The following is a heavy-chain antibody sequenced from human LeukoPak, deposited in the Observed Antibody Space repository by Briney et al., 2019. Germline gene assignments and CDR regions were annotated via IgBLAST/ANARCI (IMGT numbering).Heavy chain of an antibody. V-gene: IGHV3-7*01. CDR1: GFTISSYW. CDR3: ARDSSPYDSSGYWDAFDI. Sequence: PGGSLRLSCAASGFTISSYWMTWVRQVPGKGLEWVANINQDGSEENYVDSVKGRFTISRDNAKNSLYLQMNSLRAEDTALYYCARDSSPYDSSGYWDAFDIWGQGTMVTVSS. J-gene: IGHJ3*02. D-gene: IGHD3-22*01. CDR2: INQDGSEE.